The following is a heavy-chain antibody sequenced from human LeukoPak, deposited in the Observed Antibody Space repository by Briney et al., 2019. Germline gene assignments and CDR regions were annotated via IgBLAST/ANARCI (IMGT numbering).Heavy chain of an antibody. CDR3: AKELRYFDWLFGLADY. CDR1: GFTFDDYA. CDR2: ISGDGGST. D-gene: IGHD3-9*01. J-gene: IGHJ4*02. Sequence: GGSLRLSCAASGFTFDDYAMHWVRQAPGKGLEWVSLISGDGGSTYYADSVKGRFIISRDNSKNSLYLQMNSLRTEDTALYYCAKELRYFDWLFGLADYWGQGTLVTVSS. V-gene: IGHV3-43*02.